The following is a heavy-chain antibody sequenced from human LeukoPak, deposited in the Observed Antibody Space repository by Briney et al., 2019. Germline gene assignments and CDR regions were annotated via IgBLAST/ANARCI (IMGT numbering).Heavy chain of an antibody. Sequence: SETLSLTCTVSGGSINNYLWGSIRQTPGKGLEWLGYISHSGTTNYNPSLKSRLSLSVDTSESQFSLRLSSVTAADTAVYYCAGSPALRQTLPRFDSWGQGTRVTVSS. J-gene: IGHJ4*02. CDR3: AGSPALRQTLPRFDS. V-gene: IGHV4-59*01. D-gene: IGHD2-2*01. CDR2: ISHSGTT. CDR1: GGSINNYL.